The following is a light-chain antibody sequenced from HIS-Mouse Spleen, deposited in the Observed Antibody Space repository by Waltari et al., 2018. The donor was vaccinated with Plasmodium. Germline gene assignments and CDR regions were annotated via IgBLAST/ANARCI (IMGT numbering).Light chain of an antibody. CDR3: QQYGSSPWT. CDR1: QSVSSSY. CDR2: GAS. J-gene: IGKJ1*01. V-gene: IGKV3-20*01. Sequence: MGLTQSPGTLSLSPGERATLSCRASQSVSSSYLAWYQQKPGQAPRLLIYGASSRATGIPDRFSGSGSGTDFTLTISRLEPEDFAVYYCQQYGSSPWTFGQGTKVEIK.